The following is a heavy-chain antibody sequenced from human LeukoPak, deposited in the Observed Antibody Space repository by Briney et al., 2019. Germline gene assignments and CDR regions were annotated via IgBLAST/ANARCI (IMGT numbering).Heavy chain of an antibody. J-gene: IGHJ4*02. Sequence: GEPLKISCKGSGYSFTSYWIGWVRQMPGKGLEWVGIIYPGDSDTRYSPSFQGQVTISVDKSISTAYLQWSSLKASDTAMYYCATPATAYSLSDYWGQGTLVTVSS. D-gene: IGHD3-9*01. V-gene: IGHV5-51*01. CDR2: IYPGDSDT. CDR3: ATPATAYSLSDY. CDR1: GYSFTSYW.